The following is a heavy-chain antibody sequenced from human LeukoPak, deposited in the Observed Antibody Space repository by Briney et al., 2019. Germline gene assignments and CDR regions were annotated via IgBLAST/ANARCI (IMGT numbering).Heavy chain of an antibody. CDR3: AKDRENIVVVPAFDY. CDR1: GFTFSSYS. CDR2: ISSSSSYI. V-gene: IGHV3-21*04. D-gene: IGHD2-2*01. Sequence: GGSLRLSCAASGFTFSSYSMNWVRQAPGKGLEWVSSISSSSSYIYYADSVKGRFTISRDNSKNTLYLQMNSLRAEDTAVYYCAKDRENIVVVPAFDYWGQGTLVTVSS. J-gene: IGHJ4*02.